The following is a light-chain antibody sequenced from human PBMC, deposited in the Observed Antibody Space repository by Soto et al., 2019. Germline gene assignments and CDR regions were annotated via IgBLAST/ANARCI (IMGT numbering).Light chain of an antibody. Sequence: EIVLTQSPGTLSLSPGERATLSCRASQSVSSSYLAWYQQKPGQAPRLLIYGASNRATGIPDRISGSGSGTDFTLTISRLEPEDFAVYYCQQYGSSPWTFGQGTRWIS. CDR1: QSVSSSY. V-gene: IGKV3-20*01. CDR3: QQYGSSPWT. CDR2: GAS. J-gene: IGKJ1*01.